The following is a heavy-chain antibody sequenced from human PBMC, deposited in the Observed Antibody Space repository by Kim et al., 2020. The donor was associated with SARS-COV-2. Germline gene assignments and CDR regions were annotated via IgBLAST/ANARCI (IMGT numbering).Heavy chain of an antibody. CDR1: GYTLTELS. J-gene: IGHJ4*02. V-gene: IGHV1-24*01. CDR3: ATISPEYYYDSSGSCYFFDT. CDR2: FDPEDGET. Sequence: ASVKVSCKVSGYTLTELSMHWVRQAPGKGLEWMGGFDPEDGETIYAQKFQGRVTMTEDTSTDTAYMELSSLRSEDTAVYYCATISPEYYYDSSGSCYFFDTWGKGTLLTVSS. D-gene: IGHD3-22*01.